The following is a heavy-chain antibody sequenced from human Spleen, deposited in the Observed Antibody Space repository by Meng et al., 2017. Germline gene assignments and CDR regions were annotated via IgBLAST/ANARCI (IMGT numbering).Heavy chain of an antibody. CDR3: ATGWGTSWFDP. V-gene: IGHV1-2*02. CDR1: GYTFTSYD. CDR2: INPKNGGT. J-gene: IGHJ5*02. Sequence: ASLKVSCKASGYTFTSYDINWVRQATGQGLEWMGWINPKNGGTNFAQKFQGRVTMTRDTSIGTAYVELSSLTSDDTAVYYCATGWGTSWFDPWGQGTLVTVS. D-gene: IGHD3-16*01.